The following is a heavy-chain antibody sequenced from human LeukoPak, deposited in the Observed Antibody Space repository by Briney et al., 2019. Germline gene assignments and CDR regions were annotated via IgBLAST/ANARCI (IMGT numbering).Heavy chain of an antibody. CDR1: GYTFSSYG. D-gene: IGHD3-22*01. CDR3: ARASSVGQYYYDSSGYPKPVNWFDP. J-gene: IGHJ5*02. CDR2: INPNSGDT. V-gene: IGHV1-2*02. Sequence: ASVKVSCKASGYTFSSYGVSWVRQAPGQGLEWMGWINPNSGDTNYAQKFQGKVTMTRDTSITTAYMELSSLRSDDTAVYYCARASSVGQYYYDSSGYPKPVNWFDPWGQGTLATVSS.